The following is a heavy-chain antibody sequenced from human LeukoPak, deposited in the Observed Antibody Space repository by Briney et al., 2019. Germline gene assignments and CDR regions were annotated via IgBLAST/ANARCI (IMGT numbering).Heavy chain of an antibody. CDR2: VNGNGGST. D-gene: IGHD3-16*02. CDR3: AKPLYGGCDY. V-gene: IGHV3-23*01. J-gene: IGHJ4*02. CDR1: GFSFSTYA. Sequence: QPGGSLRLSCAASGFSFSTYAMSWVRQAPGKGLEWVSGVNGNGGSTSYADSVKGRFTIFRDNSKNTVYLQMNSLRVEDTAVYYCAKPLYGGCDYWGQGTVVTVSS.